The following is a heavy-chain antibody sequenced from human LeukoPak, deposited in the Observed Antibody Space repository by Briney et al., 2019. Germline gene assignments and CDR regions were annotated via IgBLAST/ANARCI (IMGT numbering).Heavy chain of an antibody. D-gene: IGHD3-10*02. V-gene: IGHV3-48*03. Sequence: PGGTLRLSCAASGFTFSSYEMNWVRQAPGKGLEWVSYISSSGSTIYYADSVKGRFTISRDNAKNSLYLQMNSLRAEDTAVYYCAELGITMIGGVWGKGSTVTISS. CDR2: ISSSGSTI. J-gene: IGHJ6*04. CDR1: GFTFSSYE. CDR3: AELGITMIGGV.